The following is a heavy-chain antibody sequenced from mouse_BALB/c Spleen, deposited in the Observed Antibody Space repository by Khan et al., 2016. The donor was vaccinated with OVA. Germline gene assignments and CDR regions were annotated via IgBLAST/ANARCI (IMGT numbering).Heavy chain of an antibody. CDR2: LWGGGST. V-gene: IGHV2-6-5*01. J-gene: IGHJ4*01. CDR3: AKGVWSYYYTLDY. CDR1: GFSLSDYG. Sequence: QVQLQQSGPGLVAPSQNLSITCTVSGFSLSDYGVSWIRQPPGKGLEWLGVLWGGGSTYYNSVLKSRLSISKDYSKSQVFLKMSSLQSDDTAMYYCAKGVWSYYYTLDYWGQGTSVTVSS.